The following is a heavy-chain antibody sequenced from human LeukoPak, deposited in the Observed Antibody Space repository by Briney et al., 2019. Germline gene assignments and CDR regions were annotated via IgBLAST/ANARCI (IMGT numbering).Heavy chain of an antibody. V-gene: IGHV1-2*02. CDR3: SREDY. Sequence: ASVKVSCKASGYTFTVYYLHWVRQAPGQGLEWVGWINPNSGVTNYAQKFQGGVSMTSDTSISTVYMELSRLRSDDTAVYYCSREDYWGQGTLVTVSS. J-gene: IGHJ4*02. CDR2: INPNSGVT. CDR1: GYTFTVYY.